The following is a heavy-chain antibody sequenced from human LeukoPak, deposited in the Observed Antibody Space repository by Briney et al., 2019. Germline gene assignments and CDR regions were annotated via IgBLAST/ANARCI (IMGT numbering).Heavy chain of an antibody. V-gene: IGHV1-2*06. D-gene: IGHD3-22*01. J-gene: IGHJ3*02. CDR3: AKGWDSSGYAYDAFDI. Sequence: ASVKVSCKASGYTFTGYYMHWVRQAPGQGLEWMGRINPNSGGTNYAQKFQGRVTMTRDTSISTAYMELSRLRSDDTAVYYCAKGWDSSGYAYDAFDIWGQRTMVTVSS. CDR2: INPNSGGT. CDR1: GYTFTGYY.